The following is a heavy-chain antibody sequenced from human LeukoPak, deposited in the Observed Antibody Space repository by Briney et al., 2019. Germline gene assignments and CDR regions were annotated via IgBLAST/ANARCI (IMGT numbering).Heavy chain of an antibody. CDR3: ARGTSPHGGISAY. D-gene: IGHD2-2*01. Sequence: PGGSLRLSCAASGFNFNSYDMHWVRQAPGKGLDWMTYIRQDGNNKYYADSVKGRFTVSRDNSKNTMYLQMDSLRPDDTAVYYCARGTSPHGGISAYWGQGTLVTVSS. J-gene: IGHJ4*02. CDR2: IRQDGNNK. V-gene: IGHV3-30*02. CDR1: GFNFNSYD.